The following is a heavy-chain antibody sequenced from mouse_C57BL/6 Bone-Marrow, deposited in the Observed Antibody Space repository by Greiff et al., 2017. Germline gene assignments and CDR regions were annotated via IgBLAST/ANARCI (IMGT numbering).Heavy chain of an antibody. V-gene: IGHV1-15*01. Sequence: QVQLQQSGAELVRPGASVTLSCKASGYTFTDYEMHWVKQTPVHGLEWIGAIDPETGGTAYNQKFMGKAILTADKSSSTAYMELRSLTSEDSAVYYCTGVGAWFAYWGQGTLVTVSA. CDR3: TGVGAWFAY. J-gene: IGHJ3*01. CDR2: IDPETGGT. CDR1: GYTFTDYE.